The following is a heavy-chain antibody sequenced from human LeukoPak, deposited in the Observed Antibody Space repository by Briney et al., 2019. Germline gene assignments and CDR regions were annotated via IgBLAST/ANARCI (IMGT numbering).Heavy chain of an antibody. D-gene: IGHD2-15*01. Sequence: ASGTLSLTCAVSGGSISSSNWWSWVRPPPGKGLEWIGEIYHSGSTNYNPSLKSRVTISVDKSKNQFSLKLSSVTAADTAVYYCARALTLYCSGGSCYGVAFDIWGQGTMATVSS. J-gene: IGHJ3*02. CDR1: GGSISSSNW. CDR3: ARALTLYCSGGSCYGVAFDI. V-gene: IGHV4-4*02. CDR2: IYHSGST.